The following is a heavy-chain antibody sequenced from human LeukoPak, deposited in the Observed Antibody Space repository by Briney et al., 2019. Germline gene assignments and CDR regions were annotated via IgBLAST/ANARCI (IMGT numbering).Heavy chain of an antibody. Sequence: SETLSLTCTVSGYSISSGYYWGWIRQPPGKGLEWIGSTYHSGSTYYNPSLKSRVTITVDTSKNQFSLKLSSVTAADTAVYYCAGFSVVTGFDYWGQGTLVTVSS. D-gene: IGHD4-23*01. CDR1: GYSISSGYY. CDR3: AGFSVVTGFDY. CDR2: TYHSGST. V-gene: IGHV4-38-2*02. J-gene: IGHJ4*02.